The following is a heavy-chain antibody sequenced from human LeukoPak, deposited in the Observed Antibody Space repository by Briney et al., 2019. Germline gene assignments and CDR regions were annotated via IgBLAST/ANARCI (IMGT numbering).Heavy chain of an antibody. D-gene: IGHD5-24*01. J-gene: IGHJ3*02. CDR3: ARAEKGLRRRDGYSHDAFDI. CDR1: GGTFSSYA. V-gene: IGHV1-69*13. CDR2: IIPIFGTA. Sequence: GASVKVSCKASGGTFSSYAISWVRQAPGQGLEWMGGIIPIFGTANYAQKFQGRVTITADESTSTAYMELSSLRSEDTAVYYCARAEKGLRRRDGYSHDAFDIWGQGTMVTVSS.